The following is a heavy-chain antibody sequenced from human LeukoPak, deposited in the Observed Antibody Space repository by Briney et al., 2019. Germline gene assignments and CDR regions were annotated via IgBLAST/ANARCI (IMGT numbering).Heavy chain of an antibody. Sequence: GGSLRLSCAASGFTFSSYAMSWVRQAPGKGLEWVSAISGSGGSTYYADSVKGRFTISRDNSKNTLYLQMNSLRAEDTAVYYCARDIEYYYDSSGYSFDYWGQGTLVTVSS. D-gene: IGHD3-22*01. J-gene: IGHJ4*02. V-gene: IGHV3-23*01. CDR1: GFTFSSYA. CDR2: ISGSGGST. CDR3: ARDIEYYYDSSGYSFDY.